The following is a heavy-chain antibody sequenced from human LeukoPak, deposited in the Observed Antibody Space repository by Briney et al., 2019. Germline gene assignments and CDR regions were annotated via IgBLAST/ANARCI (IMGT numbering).Heavy chain of an antibody. CDR3: ARGEREVHGSGTHY. J-gene: IGHJ4*02. CDR2: ISSSSSYT. CDR1: GFPFRDYY. V-gene: IGHV3-11*06. D-gene: IGHD3-10*01. Sequence: GGPLRLPCEASGFPFRDYYISWIPRAPGRGLEGVSYISSSSSYTNYADSVKGRFTISRDNAKNSLYLQMNSLRAEDTAVYYCARGEREVHGSGTHYWGQGTLVAVSS.